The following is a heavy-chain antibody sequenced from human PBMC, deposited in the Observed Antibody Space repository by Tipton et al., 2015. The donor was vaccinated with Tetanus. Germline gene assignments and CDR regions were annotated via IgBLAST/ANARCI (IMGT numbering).Heavy chain of an antibody. J-gene: IGHJ4*02. CDR2: ISSSGSTI. Sequence: SLRLSCTASGFTFSDYYMNWIRQAPGKGLEWVSYISSSGSTIYYADSVKGRFTISRDNAKNSLYLQMNSLRAEDTAVYYCARDLRNYYDSSGYSDYWGQGTLVTVSS. CDR1: GFTFSDYY. V-gene: IGHV3-11*04. CDR3: ARDLRNYYDSSGYSDY. D-gene: IGHD3-22*01.